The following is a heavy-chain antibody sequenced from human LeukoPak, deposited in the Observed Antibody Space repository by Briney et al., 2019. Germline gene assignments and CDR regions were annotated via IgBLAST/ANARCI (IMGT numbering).Heavy chain of an antibody. CDR3: ARVLDDILTGSEFEY. CDR2: ISYDGSNK. V-gene: IGHV3-30-3*01. J-gene: IGHJ4*02. CDR1: GFTFSSYA. D-gene: IGHD3-9*01. Sequence: GGSLRLSCAASGFTFSSYAMHWVRQAPGMGLEWVAVISYDGSNKYYADSVKGRFTISRDNSKNTLYLQMNSLRAEDTAVYYCARVLDDILTGSEFEYWGQGTLVTVSS.